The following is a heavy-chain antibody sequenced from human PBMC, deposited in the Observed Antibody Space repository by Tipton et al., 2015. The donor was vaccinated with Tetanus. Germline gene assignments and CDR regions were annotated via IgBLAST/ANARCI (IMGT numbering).Heavy chain of an antibody. D-gene: IGHD1-1*01. CDR1: GGSISSGAYY. CDR2: IYYSGST. J-gene: IGHJ2*01. Sequence: TLSLTCTVSGGSISSGAYYWSWIRQHPGKGLEWIGYIYYSGSTFYNPSLKSRVTISVDTSKNQFSLKLSSVTAADTAVCYCARTQPIGWYFDLWGRGTLLTVSS. V-gene: IGHV4-31*03. CDR3: ARTQPIGWYFDL.